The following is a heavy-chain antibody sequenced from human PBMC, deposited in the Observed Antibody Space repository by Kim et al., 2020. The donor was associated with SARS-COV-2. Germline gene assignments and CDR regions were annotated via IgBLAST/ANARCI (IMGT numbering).Heavy chain of an antibody. J-gene: IGHJ4*01. V-gene: IGHV3-30*18. Sequence: GGSLRLSCVGSGFRFNDYGMQWVRQAPGKGLEWVAVISFEGTTKHYVDSVKGRFTISRDNSENTMYLEMSSLRPEDTAVYYCAKEVTPFYRDWLFDSWG. CDR3: AKEVTPFYRDWLFDS. CDR1: GFRFNDYG. CDR2: ISFEGTTK. D-gene: IGHD3-9*01.